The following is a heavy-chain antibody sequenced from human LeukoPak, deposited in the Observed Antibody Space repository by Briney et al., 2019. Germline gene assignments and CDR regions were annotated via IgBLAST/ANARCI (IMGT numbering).Heavy chain of an antibody. CDR3: ARITATLDH. CDR2: IVKDGSEK. J-gene: IGHJ4*02. CDR1: GLTFSSYS. V-gene: IGHV3-7*02. D-gene: IGHD5-18*01. Sequence: HPGGSLRLSCAVSGLTFSSYSMSWVRQTPGKGLEWVANIVKDGSEKYYVDSVKGRFTISRDNAKNSLYLQMNSLRAEDTAVYYCARITATLDHWGQGTLVTVSS.